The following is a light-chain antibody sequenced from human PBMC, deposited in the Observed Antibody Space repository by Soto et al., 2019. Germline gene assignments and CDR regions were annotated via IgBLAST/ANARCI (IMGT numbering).Light chain of an antibody. CDR3: ISYTSSNTYV. Sequence: QSVLTQPASVSGSPGRSITISCTGTSSDVGGYKYVSWYQQHPGKGPKLMIYEVSNRPSGVSDRFSGSKSGNTASLTISGLQAEDESDYYCISYTSSNTYVFGTGTKVTVL. CDR1: SSDVGGYKY. J-gene: IGLJ1*01. V-gene: IGLV2-14*01. CDR2: EVS.